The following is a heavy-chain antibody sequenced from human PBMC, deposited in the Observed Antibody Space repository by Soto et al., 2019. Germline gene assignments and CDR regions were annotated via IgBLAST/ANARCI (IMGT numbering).Heavy chain of an antibody. Sequence: QVQLVQSGAEVKKPGCSAKVSCKASGGTFSSGAISWVRHASGQGLEWMGGIIPIFRTAKYAQKVQGRVTIDADAATSTAYMERSSLRSEDTAVYSCAEDAGLGFLGGGSEYSFDYWGQGTLVTVSS. V-gene: IGHV1-69*01. D-gene: IGHD3-3*01. CDR1: GGTFSSGA. CDR3: AEDAGLGFLGGGSEYSFDY. CDR2: IIPIFRTA. J-gene: IGHJ4*02.